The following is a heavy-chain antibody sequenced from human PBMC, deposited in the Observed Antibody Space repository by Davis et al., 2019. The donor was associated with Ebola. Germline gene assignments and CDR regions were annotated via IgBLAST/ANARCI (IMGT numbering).Heavy chain of an antibody. CDR2: FFYSGNT. J-gene: IGHJ4*02. Sequence: SETLSLTCTVSGGSINNYYWSWIRQPPGKGLEWIGYFFYSGNTNYNPSLMSRATISVDTSTNQVSLKLKSVTTADTAVYYCAVLAGYWGQGTLVTVSS. CDR1: GGSINNYY. V-gene: IGHV4-59*01. CDR3: AVLAGY.